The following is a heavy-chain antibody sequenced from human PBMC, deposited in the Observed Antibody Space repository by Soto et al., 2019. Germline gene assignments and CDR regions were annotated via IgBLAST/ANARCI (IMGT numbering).Heavy chain of an antibody. J-gene: IGHJ4*02. CDR2: ISSSGSTI. Sequence: PGGSLRLSCAASGFTFSYYYMSWIRQSPGKGLEWVSYISSSGSTIYYADSVKGRFTISRDNAKNSLYLQMNSLRAEDTAVYYCARQLRFLEWLLYGGVDYWGQGTLVTVSS. CDR3: ARQLRFLEWLLYGGVDY. V-gene: IGHV3-11*01. D-gene: IGHD3-3*01. CDR1: GFTFSYYY.